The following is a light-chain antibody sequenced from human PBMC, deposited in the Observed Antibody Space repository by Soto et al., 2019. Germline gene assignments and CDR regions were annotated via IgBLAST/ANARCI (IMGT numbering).Light chain of an antibody. CDR2: DAS. J-gene: IGKJ4*01. CDR3: QLRSSWPLT. V-gene: IGKV3-11*01. Sequence: EIVLTQSPATLSLSPGERATLSCRASQSVSNSLAWYQQKPGQAPRLLIYDASNRAPGIPARISGSGSRTGFPLTSSSLEPEEFAVYYCQLRSSWPLTFGGWTKVEIK. CDR1: QSVSNS.